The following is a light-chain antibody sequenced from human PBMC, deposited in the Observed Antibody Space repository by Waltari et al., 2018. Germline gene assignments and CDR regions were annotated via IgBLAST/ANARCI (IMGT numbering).Light chain of an antibody. CDR2: GAS. Sequence: EIVMTQSPATLSVSPGERATLSCRASQSVGNDLACYHQAPGQAPRLLIYGASSRATGVPARFSGSGSGTEFTLTITSLQSGDFVIYFCQQYKEWPPWTFGQGTRVDTK. CDR1: QSVGND. V-gene: IGKV3-15*01. CDR3: QQYKEWPPWT. J-gene: IGKJ1*01.